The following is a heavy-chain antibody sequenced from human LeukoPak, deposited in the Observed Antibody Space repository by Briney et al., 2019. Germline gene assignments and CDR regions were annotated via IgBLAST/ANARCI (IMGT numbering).Heavy chain of an antibody. CDR3: WTRGATTISYTDY. V-gene: IGHV4-39*01. Sequence: PSETLSLTCTVSGGSVSDYYWGWIRQPPGKGLEWIGSIYYSGSTYYNPSLKSRVTISVDTSKNQFSLKLRSVTAADTDVYYCWTRGATTISYTDYWGQGTLVTVSS. D-gene: IGHD1-26*01. J-gene: IGHJ4*02. CDR1: GGSVSDYY. CDR2: IYYSGST.